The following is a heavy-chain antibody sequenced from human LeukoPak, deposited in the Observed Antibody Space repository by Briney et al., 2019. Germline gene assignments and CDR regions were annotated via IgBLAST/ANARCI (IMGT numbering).Heavy chain of an antibody. Sequence: SETLSLTCAVYGGSFSGYYWSWIRQPPGKGLEWIGEINHSGSTNYNPSLKSRVTISVDTSKNQFSLKLSSVTAADTAVYYCAGGRAGWYYDSSAWVLYGMDVWGQGTTVTVSS. J-gene: IGHJ6*02. CDR3: AGGRAGWYYDSSAWVLYGMDV. V-gene: IGHV4-34*01. CDR1: GGSFSGYY. CDR2: INHSGST. D-gene: IGHD3-22*01.